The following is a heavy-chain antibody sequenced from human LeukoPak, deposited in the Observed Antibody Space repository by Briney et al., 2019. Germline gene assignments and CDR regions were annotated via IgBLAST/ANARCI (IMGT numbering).Heavy chain of an antibody. CDR1: GFTFSSYA. V-gene: IGHV3-23*01. CDR2: ISGSDGST. D-gene: IGHD2-2*01. J-gene: IGHJ4*02. Sequence: GGSLRLSCAASGFTFSSYAMTWVRQAPDKGLELVSAISGSDGSTYYADSVKGRFTISRDDSQNTLYLQMNSLSDEDTAVYYCAKVETSGGANCYALDYWGQGTLVTVSS. CDR3: AKVETSGGANCYALDY.